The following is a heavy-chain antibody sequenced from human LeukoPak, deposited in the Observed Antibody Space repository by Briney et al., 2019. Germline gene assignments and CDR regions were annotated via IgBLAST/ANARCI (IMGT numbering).Heavy chain of an antibody. CDR2: ISSSSSYI. V-gene: IGHV3-21*01. D-gene: IGHD2-15*01. CDR1: GFTFSSYS. Sequence: GGSLRLSCAASGFTFSSYSMNWVRQAPGKGLEWVSSISSSSSYIYYADSVKGRFTISKDNAKNSLYLQMNSLRDEDTAVYYCARDPSSTIYCSGGSCYFDYWGQGTLVTVSS. CDR3: ARDPSSTIYCSGGSCYFDY. J-gene: IGHJ4*02.